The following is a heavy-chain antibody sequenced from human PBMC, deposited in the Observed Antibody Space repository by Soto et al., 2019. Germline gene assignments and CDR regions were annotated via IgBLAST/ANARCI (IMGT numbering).Heavy chain of an antibody. Sequence: GGSLRLSCAASGFTLSDHYMSWIRQAPGERLEWISYISDSGNTMYYGDSVRGRFTVSRDNAKNSRFLQMNSLRAEDTAVYFRARDRIAVTAPEALDVFDIWGKVTMVPVSS. V-gene: IGHV3-11*01. CDR1: GFTLSDHY. D-gene: IGHD6-19*01. CDR2: ISDSGNTM. CDR3: ARDRIAVTAPEALDVFDI. J-gene: IGHJ3*02.